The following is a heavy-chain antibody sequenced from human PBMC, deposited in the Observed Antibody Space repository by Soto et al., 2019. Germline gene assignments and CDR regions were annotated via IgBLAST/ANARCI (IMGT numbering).Heavy chain of an antibody. CDR1: CASISGFY. Sequence: WETLSLTCTVSCASISGFYWSWIRKSAGKGLEWIGRIYATGTTDYNPSLKSRVMMSVDTSKKQFSLKLRSVTAADTAVYYCVRDGTKTLRDWFDPWGQGISVTVSS. CDR2: IYATGTT. V-gene: IGHV4-4*07. D-gene: IGHD1-1*01. J-gene: IGHJ5*02. CDR3: VRDGTKTLRDWFDP.